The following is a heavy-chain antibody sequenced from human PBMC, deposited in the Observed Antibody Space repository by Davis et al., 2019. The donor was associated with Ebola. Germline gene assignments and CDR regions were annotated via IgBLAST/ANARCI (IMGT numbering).Heavy chain of an antibody. CDR1: GFTFSSYA. J-gene: IGHJ4*02. V-gene: IGHV3-23*01. CDR2: ISASGGST. CDR3: AKSIVVVPAGTVASATGY. Sequence: PGGSLRLSCAASGFTFSSYAMSWVRQAPGKGLEWVSGISASGGSTYYADSVKGRFTISRDNSKNTLYLQMNSLRTEDTAVYYCAKSIVVVPAGTVASATGYWGQGTLVTVSS. D-gene: IGHD2-2*01.